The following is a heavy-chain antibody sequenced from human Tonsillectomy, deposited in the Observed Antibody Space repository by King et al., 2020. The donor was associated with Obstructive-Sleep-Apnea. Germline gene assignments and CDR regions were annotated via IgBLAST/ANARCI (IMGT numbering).Heavy chain of an antibody. V-gene: IGHV3-7*01. CDR2: IKEDGSVK. Sequence: VQLVESGGGLVQPGGSLRLSCAASGFTFSSYWMTWVRQAPGKGLEWGAHIKEDGSVKYYVDSVKGRFTISRDNAKSSLYLQMNSLRPQDTAVYYCARNDWFDPWGQGTLVTVSS. CDR1: GFTFSSYW. CDR3: ARNDWFDP. J-gene: IGHJ5*02.